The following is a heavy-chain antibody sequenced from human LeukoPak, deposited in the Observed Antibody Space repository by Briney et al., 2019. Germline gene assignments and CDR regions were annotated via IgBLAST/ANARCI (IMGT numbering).Heavy chain of an antibody. J-gene: IGHJ3*02. Sequence: PGGSLRLSCAASGFTFSSYAMSWVRQAPGKGLEWVSAISGSGGSTYYADSVKGRFTISRDNSKNTLYLQMNSLRAEDTAVYYCAKQGPGGLFGVVYDAFDIWGQGTMVTVSS. D-gene: IGHD3-3*01. CDR1: GFTFSSYA. V-gene: IGHV3-23*01. CDR2: ISGSGGST. CDR3: AKQGPGGLFGVVYDAFDI.